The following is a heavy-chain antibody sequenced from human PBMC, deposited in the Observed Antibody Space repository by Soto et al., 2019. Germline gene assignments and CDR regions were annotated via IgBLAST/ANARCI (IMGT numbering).Heavy chain of an antibody. J-gene: IGHJ6*02. V-gene: IGHV3-30-3*01. CDR2: ISYDGSNK. Sequence: QVQLVESGGGVVQPGRSLRLSCAASGFTFSSYAMHWVRQAPGKGLEWVAVISYDGSNKYYADSVKGRFTISRDNSKNTLYLQMNSLRAEDTDVYYCARDGDPTGNYYYGMDVWGQGTTVTVSS. D-gene: IGHD4-17*01. CDR3: ARDGDPTGNYYYGMDV. CDR1: GFTFSSYA.